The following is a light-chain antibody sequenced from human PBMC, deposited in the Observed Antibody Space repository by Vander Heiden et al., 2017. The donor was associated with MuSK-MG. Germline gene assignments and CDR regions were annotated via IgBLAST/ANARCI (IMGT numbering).Light chain of an antibody. CDR3: CSYAGSSTLV. CDR1: SSDVGSYNL. V-gene: IGLV2-23*01. CDR2: EGS. J-gene: IGLJ2*01. Sequence: QSALTQPASESGSPGQSITISCTGTSSDVGSYNLVSWYQQPPGKAPKLMIYEGSKRPSGVSNRFSGSKSGNTASLTISGLQAEDEADYYCCSYAGSSTLVFGGGTKLTVL.